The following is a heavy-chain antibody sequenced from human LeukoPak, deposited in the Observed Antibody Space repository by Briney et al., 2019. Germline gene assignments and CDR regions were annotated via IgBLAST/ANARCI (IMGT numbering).Heavy chain of an antibody. J-gene: IGHJ3*02. D-gene: IGHD4-17*01. CDR1: GGTFSSYA. CDR3: ARETREATVNPHDAFDI. Sequence: GSSVKVSCKASGGTFSSYAISWVRQAPGQGLEWMGGIIPILGTANYAQKSQGRVTITTDESTSTAYMELSSLRSEDTAVYYCARETREATVNPHDAFDIWGQGTMVTVSS. CDR2: IIPILGTA. V-gene: IGHV1-69*05.